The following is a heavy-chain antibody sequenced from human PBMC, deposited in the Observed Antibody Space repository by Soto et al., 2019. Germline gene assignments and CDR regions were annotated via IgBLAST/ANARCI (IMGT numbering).Heavy chain of an antibody. Sequence: LRLSCAASGFSFSTYAMSWVRQAPGKGLEWVSSINNGGDRTFYADSVKGRFTISRDKSENTLFLQMHSLRVEDTALYYCAKATVSSFIFRSGMDVWGQGTTVTSP. CDR3: AKATVSSFIFRSGMDV. CDR2: INNGGDRT. D-gene: IGHD3-16*02. J-gene: IGHJ6*02. V-gene: IGHV3-23*01. CDR1: GFSFSTYA.